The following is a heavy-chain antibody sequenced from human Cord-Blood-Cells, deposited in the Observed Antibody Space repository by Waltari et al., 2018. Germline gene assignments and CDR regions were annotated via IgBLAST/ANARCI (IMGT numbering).Heavy chain of an antibody. CDR1: GGTFSSYA. Sequence: QVQLVQSGAEVKKPGSSVKVSCKASGGTFSSYAITWVRQAPGPGLEWMGGIIASLCIANYARKCQGIVTITADKATSTAYMERSSLRSEDTAVYYCARDLTGDDAFDIWGQGTMVTVSS. V-gene: IGHV1-69*10. CDR3: ARDLTGDDAFDI. CDR2: IIASLCIA. J-gene: IGHJ3*02. D-gene: IGHD7-27*01.